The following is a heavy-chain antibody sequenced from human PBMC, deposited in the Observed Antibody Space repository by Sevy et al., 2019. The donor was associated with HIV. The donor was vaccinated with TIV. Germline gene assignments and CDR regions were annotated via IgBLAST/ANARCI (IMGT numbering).Heavy chain of an antibody. J-gene: IGHJ6*02. CDR1: GFTFSNYN. CDR2: ISSSSNTI. Sequence: GESLKISCAASGFTFSNYNMNWVRQAPGKGLEWASYISSSSNTIYYADSVKGRFTISRDNDKNSLYLEMNSLRAEDTAVYYCAREGGYSDQGMDVWGRGTTVTVSS. V-gene: IGHV3-48*01. CDR3: AREGGYSDQGMDV. D-gene: IGHD5-12*01.